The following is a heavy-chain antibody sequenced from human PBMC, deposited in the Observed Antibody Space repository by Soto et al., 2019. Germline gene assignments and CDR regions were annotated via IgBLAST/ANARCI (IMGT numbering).Heavy chain of an antibody. CDR1: GGSISSGGYS. CDR3: AREVNYYGSGSYGWFDP. CDR2: IYHSGST. V-gene: IGHV4-30-2*01. D-gene: IGHD3-10*01. J-gene: IGHJ5*02. Sequence: SETLSLTCAVSGGSISSGGYSWSWIRQPPGKGLEWIGYIYHSGSTYYNPSLKSRVTISVDRSKNQFSLKLSSVTAADTAVYYCAREVNYYGSGSYGWFDPWGQGTLVTVSS.